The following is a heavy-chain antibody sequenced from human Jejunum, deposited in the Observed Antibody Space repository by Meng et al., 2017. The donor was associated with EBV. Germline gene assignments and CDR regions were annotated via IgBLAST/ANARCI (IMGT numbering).Heavy chain of an antibody. CDR2: IYYSGST. V-gene: IGHV4-4*02. D-gene: IGHD2-21*02. Sequence: VQVQWAGPGLVKPSGTLSLTCAVSGDSIDSRNGWSWVRQSPGRGLEWIGEIYYSGSTNYNPSLKSRVTILVDRSENHFSLHLSSVTAADTAVYYCVRGGDYCLVYWGQGTLVTVSS. CDR3: VRGGDYCLVY. CDR1: GDSIDSRNG. J-gene: IGHJ4*02.